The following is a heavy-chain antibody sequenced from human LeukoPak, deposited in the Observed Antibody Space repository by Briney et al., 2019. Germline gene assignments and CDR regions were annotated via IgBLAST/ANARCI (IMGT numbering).Heavy chain of an antibody. D-gene: IGHD6-13*01. V-gene: IGHV3-23*01. CDR2: ISGSGGST. CDR1: GFTFSSYA. Sequence: GGPLRLSCAASGFTFSSYAMSWVRQAPGRGLEWVSAISGSGGSTYYADSVKGRFTISRDNSKNTLYLQMNSLRAEDTAVYYCAKDRGSSWPHGFDYWGQGTLVTVSS. CDR3: AKDRGSSWPHGFDY. J-gene: IGHJ4*02.